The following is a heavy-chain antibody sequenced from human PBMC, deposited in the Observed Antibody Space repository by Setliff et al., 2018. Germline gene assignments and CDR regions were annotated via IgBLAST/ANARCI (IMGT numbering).Heavy chain of an antibody. CDR1: GGSISSGSYY. CDR2: IYTSGST. Sequence: ASETLSLTCTASGGSISSGSYYWTWIRQPAGKGLEWVGHIYTSGSTNYNPSLKSRVTISVDTSKNQFSLNLDSVTAADTALYYCARESRFGYSGYDCAFDYWGQGMLVTVSS. CDR3: ARESRFGYSGYDCAFDY. J-gene: IGHJ4*02. D-gene: IGHD5-12*01. V-gene: IGHV4-61*09.